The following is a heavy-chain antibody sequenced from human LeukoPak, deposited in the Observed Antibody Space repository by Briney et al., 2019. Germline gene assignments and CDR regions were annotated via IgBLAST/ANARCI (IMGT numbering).Heavy chain of an antibody. CDR1: GGSFSGYY. J-gene: IGHJ1*01. CDR2: INHGGST. V-gene: IGHV4-34*01. CDR3: ARYLDYGGNSRVFQH. D-gene: IGHD4-23*01. Sequence: SETLSLTCAVYGGSFSGYYWSWIRQPPGKGLEWIGEINHGGSTNYNPSLKSRVTISIDTSKNQFSLKLSSVTAADTAFYYCARYLDYGGNSRVFQHWGQGTLVTVSS.